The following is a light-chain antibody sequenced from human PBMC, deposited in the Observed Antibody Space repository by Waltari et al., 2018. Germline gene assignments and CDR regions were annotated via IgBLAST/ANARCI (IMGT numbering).Light chain of an antibody. CDR3: QQSYSSPPN. V-gene: IGKV1-39*01. CDR2: VVS. CDR1: QSIRRY. J-gene: IGKJ1*01. Sequence: DIRMTQSPSSLSASVGDRVTITCRASQSIRRYLNWYQQKPGKAPKLLIYVVSTLESGVPTRFRGSGSGTEFTLTISDLQPEDFVTYYCQQSYSSPPNFGQGTKVEI.